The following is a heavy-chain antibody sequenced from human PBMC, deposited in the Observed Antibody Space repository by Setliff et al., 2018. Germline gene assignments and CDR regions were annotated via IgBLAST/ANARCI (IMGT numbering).Heavy chain of an antibody. D-gene: IGHD5-12*01. V-gene: IGHV4-4*07. J-gene: IGHJ6*02. CDR3: ARDQWVRSPPLYFSYSMDV. Sequence: PSETLSLTCTVSGGSIINSYYWSWIRQPAGKGLEWIGRISTSGNTNYNPSLKSRVTVSLDTSKNQFSLKLTSMTAADTAVYYCARDQWVRSPPLYFSYSMDVWGQGTRVTVS. CDR1: GGSIINSYY. CDR2: ISTSGNT.